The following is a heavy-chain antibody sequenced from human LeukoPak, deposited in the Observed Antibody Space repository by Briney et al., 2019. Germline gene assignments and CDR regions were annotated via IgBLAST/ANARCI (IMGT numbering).Heavy chain of an antibody. Sequence: GGSLRLSCATSGFTFNNNAMSWVRQAPGKGLEWVSAINGGGDATEYADSVKGRFTISRDNSKNTLYLQMNSLRPDDTAVYYCARCTASCYANAFDVWGQGTFLSVSS. CDR2: INGGGDAT. D-gene: IGHD2-2*01. CDR1: GFTFNNNA. J-gene: IGHJ3*01. CDR3: ARCTASCYANAFDV. V-gene: IGHV3-23*01.